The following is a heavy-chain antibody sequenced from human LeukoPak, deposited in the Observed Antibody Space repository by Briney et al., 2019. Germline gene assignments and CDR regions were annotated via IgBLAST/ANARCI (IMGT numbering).Heavy chain of an antibody. CDR1: GFTFSDYY. V-gene: IGHV3-11*03. J-gene: IGHJ5*02. CDR3: ATSHRYCSSTICQGGNWFDP. CDR2: ISSSSSYT. Sequence: NSGGSLRPSCAASGFTFSDYYMSWIRQAPGKGLEWVSYISSSSSYTNYADSVKGRFTISKDNAKNSLYLQMNSLRAEDTAVYYFATSHRYCSSTICQGGNWFDPWGQGTLVTVSS. D-gene: IGHD2-2*01.